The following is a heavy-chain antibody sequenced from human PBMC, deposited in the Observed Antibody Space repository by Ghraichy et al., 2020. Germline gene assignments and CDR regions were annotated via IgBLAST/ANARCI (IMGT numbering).Heavy chain of an antibody. V-gene: IGHV4-59*01. Sequence: SETLSLTCTVSGGSISSYYWSWIRQPPGKGLEWIGYIYYSGSTNYNPSLKSRVTISVDTSKNQFSLKLSSVTAADTAVYYCARDLGYSYGYDYYYYGMDVWGQGTTVTVSS. J-gene: IGHJ6*02. CDR2: IYYSGST. CDR1: GGSISSYY. CDR3: ARDLGYSYGYDYYYYGMDV. D-gene: IGHD5-18*01.